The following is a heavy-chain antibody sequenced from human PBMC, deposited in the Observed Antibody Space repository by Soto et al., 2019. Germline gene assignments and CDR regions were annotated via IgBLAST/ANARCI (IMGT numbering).Heavy chain of an antibody. D-gene: IGHD1-26*01. CDR2: IDSDGTDT. Sequence: GGSLRLACEASGFTFYTYAMIWVRQAPGKGLEWVTAIDSDGTDTYYADFVKGRFTVSRDNSKNTLYLQMRSLTAEDTALYYCAKGRLAVGSDWFDSWGPGTLVTVSS. J-gene: IGHJ5*01. CDR1: GFTFYTYA. CDR3: AKGRLAVGSDWFDS. V-gene: IGHV3-23*05.